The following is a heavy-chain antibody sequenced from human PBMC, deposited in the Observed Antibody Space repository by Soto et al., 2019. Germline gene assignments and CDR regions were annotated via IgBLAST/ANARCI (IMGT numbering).Heavy chain of an antibody. CDR1: GFSLTSGVVG. CDR3: AHRLPGPSGYDV. V-gene: IGHV2-5*01. D-gene: IGHD6-13*01. CDR2: IYWNDEQ. J-gene: IGHJ6*02. Sequence: QITLKESGPTLVKPTQTLTLTCTFSGFSLTSGVVGVGWIRQPPGEALEWLALIYWNDEQYYNPSLRNRLTITRDPSKNQVVLTMTNMDPVATATYYCAHRLPGPSGYDVWGQGTTVTVSS.